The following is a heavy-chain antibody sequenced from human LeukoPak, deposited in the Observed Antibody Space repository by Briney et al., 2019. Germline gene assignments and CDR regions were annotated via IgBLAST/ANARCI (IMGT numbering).Heavy chain of an antibody. CDR1: GFTFSSYW. J-gene: IGHJ4*02. V-gene: IGHV3-7*01. CDR2: IKQDGSEK. CDR3: ARENDYSNYVFDY. D-gene: IGHD4-11*01. Sequence: GGSLRLSCAASGFTFSSYWMSWVRQAPGKGLEWVANIKQDGSEKYYVDSVKGRFTISRDNAKNSLYLQMNSLRAEDTAVYYCARENDYSNYVFDYWGQGTLVTVSS.